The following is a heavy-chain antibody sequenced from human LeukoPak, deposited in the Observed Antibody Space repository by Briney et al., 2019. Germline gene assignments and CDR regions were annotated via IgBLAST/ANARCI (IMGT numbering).Heavy chain of an antibody. D-gene: IGHD2-2*01. CDR2: IYYSGST. V-gene: IGHV4-31*03. J-gene: IGHJ3*02. Sequence: SETLSLTCTVSGGSISSGGYYWSWIRQHPGKGLEWIGYIYYSGSTYYNPSLKSRVTISVDTSKNQFSLKLSSVTAADTAVYYCARDTRDAFDIWGQGTMVTVSS. CDR1: GGSISSGGYY. CDR3: ARDTRDAFDI.